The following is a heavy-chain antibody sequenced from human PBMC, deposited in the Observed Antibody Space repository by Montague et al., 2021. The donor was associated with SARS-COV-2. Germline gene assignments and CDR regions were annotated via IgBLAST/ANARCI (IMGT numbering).Heavy chain of an antibody. CDR1: GDSITNNYY. CDR3: ARRHIVASNRAFDY. V-gene: IGHV4-38-2*02. J-gene: IGHJ4*02. CDR2: IYHSGTT. D-gene: IGHD2-21*01. Sequence: SETLSLTCTVSGDSITNNYYWGWIRQPPGKGLEWIGTIYHSGTTYYNRSLKSRVTISVDTSNNQFSLKLTSVTAADTAVYYCARRHIVASNRAFDYWGQGTLVTVSS.